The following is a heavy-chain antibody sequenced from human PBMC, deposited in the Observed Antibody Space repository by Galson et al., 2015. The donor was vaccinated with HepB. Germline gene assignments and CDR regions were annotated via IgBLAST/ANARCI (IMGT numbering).Heavy chain of an antibody. J-gene: IGHJ4*02. CDR2: IGANSGNP. D-gene: IGHD3/OR15-3a*01. V-gene: IGHV1-18*01. CDR3: VRRTGGY. Sequence: SCKASGYTFSSYGICWVRQAPGEGLQLMACIGANSGNPDYAQILQGRLTMTTDTSTSTTYMELRGLRPDDTATYYCVRRTGGYWGQGTLITVPS. CDR1: GYTFSSYG.